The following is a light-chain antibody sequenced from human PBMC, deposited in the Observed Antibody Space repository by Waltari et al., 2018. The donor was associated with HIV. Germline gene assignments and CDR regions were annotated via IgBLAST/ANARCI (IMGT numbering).Light chain of an antibody. CDR2: GAS. V-gene: IGKV3-15*01. J-gene: IGKJ4*01. CDR1: QTVSSR. CDR3: QQYNDWPLT. Sequence: EIVMTQSPAPLSVSPGERATVSCRASQTVSSRLAWYQQKPGHATRLFIYGASTSATGIAARFSGSGSGTEFALTISSLQSEDFAVYYWQQYNDWPLTFGGGTRVEIK.